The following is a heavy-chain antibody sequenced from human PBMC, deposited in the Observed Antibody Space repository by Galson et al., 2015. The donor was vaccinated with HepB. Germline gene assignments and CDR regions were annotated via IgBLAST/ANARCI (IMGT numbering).Heavy chain of an antibody. CDR2: ISYDGSNK. J-gene: IGHJ4*02. V-gene: IGHV3-30*18. D-gene: IGHD5-18*01. CDR3: ANVKQGDSYGFDY. CDR1: GFTFSSYS. Sequence: SLRLSCAASGFTFSSYSMHWVRQAPGKGLGWMAVISYDGSNKYYADSVKGRFTISRDNSKNTLYLQMNSLRAEDTAVYYCANVKQGDSYGFDYWGQGTLVTVSS.